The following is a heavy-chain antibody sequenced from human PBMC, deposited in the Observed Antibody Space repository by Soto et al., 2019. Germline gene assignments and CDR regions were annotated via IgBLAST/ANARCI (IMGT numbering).Heavy chain of an antibody. J-gene: IGHJ4*02. V-gene: IGHV4-61*01. CDR2: VYYSGTT. D-gene: IGHD4-17*01. CDR1: GGSVSDKTYY. CDR3: ARTTAVPNTLRSRYFFDY. Sequence: GTLCLTCSVSGGSVSDKTYYWSWIRQPPGKRLEWIGYVYYSGTTNYNPSLKSRVTISVDLSKNRFSLRLSSVTTADTALYYCARTTAVPNTLRSRYFFDYWGQGTLVTVPS.